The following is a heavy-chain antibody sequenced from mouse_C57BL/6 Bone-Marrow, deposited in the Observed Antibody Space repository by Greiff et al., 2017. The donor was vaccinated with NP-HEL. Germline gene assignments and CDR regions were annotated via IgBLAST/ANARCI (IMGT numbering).Heavy chain of an antibody. CDR3: ARATYYDYDGAMDF. Sequence: VQLQQSGPELVKPGASVKISCKASGYTFTDYYMNWVKQSHGKSLEWIGGINPNNGGNSYNQKFKGKATLTVDKSSSTAYMELRSLTSEDSAVYYCARATYYDYDGAMDFWGQGTSVTVSS. CDR1: GYTFTDYY. CDR2: INPNNGGN. V-gene: IGHV1-26*01. J-gene: IGHJ4*01. D-gene: IGHD2-4*01.